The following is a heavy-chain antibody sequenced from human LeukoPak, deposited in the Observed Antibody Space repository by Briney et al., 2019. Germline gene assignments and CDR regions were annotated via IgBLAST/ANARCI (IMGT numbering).Heavy chain of an antibody. CDR2: ISSSSSTI. V-gene: IGHV3-48*04. D-gene: IGHD6-13*01. CDR3: AREPWGIAAAGTGWDY. CDR1: GFTFSSYA. Sequence: GRSLRLSCAASGFTFSSYAMHWVRQAPGKGLEWVSYISSSSSTIYYADSVKGRFTISRDNAKNSLYLQMNSLRAEDTAVYYCAREPWGIAAAGTGWDYWGQGTLVTVSS. J-gene: IGHJ4*02.